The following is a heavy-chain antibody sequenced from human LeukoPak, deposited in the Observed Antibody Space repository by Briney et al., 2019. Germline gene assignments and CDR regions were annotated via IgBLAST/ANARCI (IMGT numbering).Heavy chain of an antibody. CDR2: ISYDGSNK. V-gene: IGHV3-30*18. CDR1: GFTFSSYG. CDR3: AKDWGYFQH. Sequence: GRSLRLSCAASGFTFSSYGMHWVRQAPGKGLEWVAVISYDGSNKYYADSVKGRFTISRDNSKNTLYLQMNSLRAEDTAVYYCAKDWGYFQHWGQGTLVTVCS. D-gene: IGHD3-16*01. J-gene: IGHJ1*01.